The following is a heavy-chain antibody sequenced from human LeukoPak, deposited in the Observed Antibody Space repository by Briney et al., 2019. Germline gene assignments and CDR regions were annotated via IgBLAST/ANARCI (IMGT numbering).Heavy chain of an antibody. D-gene: IGHD6-19*01. J-gene: IGHJ1*01. V-gene: IGHV4-34*01. CDR3: ARGPLGSSGWYGRSAEYFQH. CDR2: INHSGST. CDR1: GGSFSGYY. Sequence: SETLSLTCAVYGGSFSGYYWSWIRQPPGKGLEWIGEINHSGSTNYNPSLKSRVTISVDTSKNQFSLKLSSVTAADTAVYYCARGPLGSSGWYGRSAEYFQHWGQGTLVTVSS.